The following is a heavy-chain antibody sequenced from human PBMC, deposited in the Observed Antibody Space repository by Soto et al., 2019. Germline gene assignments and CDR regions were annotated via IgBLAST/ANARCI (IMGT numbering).Heavy chain of an antibody. CDR2: IYYSGST. J-gene: IGHJ4*02. CDR1: GGSISSYY. D-gene: IGHD3-22*01. V-gene: IGHV4-59*01. Sequence: QVQLQESGPGLVKPSETLSLTCTVSGGSISSYYWSWIRQPPGKGLEWIGYIYYSGSTNYNPSLKSRVTISVDTSKNQFSLKLSSVTAADTAVYYCARAGYYYDSSGYYFDYWGQGTLVTVSS. CDR3: ARAGYYYDSSGYYFDY.